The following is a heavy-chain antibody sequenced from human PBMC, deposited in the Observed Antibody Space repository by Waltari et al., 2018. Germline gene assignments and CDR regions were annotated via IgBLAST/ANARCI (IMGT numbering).Heavy chain of an antibody. J-gene: IGHJ6*03. CDR1: GFTFSSYA. V-gene: IGHV3-23*04. CDR3: AKGNRSSWYVGAYYYYYMDV. D-gene: IGHD6-13*01. Sequence: EVQLVESGGGLVQPGGSLRLSCAASGFTFSSYAMSWVRQAPGKGLEWVSAISGSGGSTYYADSVKGRFTISRDNSKNTLYLQMNSLRAEDTAVYYCAKGNRSSWYVGAYYYYYMDVWGKGTTVTVSS. CDR2: ISGSGGST.